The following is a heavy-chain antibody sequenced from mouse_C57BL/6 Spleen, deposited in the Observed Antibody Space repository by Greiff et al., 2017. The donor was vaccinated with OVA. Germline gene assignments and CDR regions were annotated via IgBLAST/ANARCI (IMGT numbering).Heavy chain of an antibody. CDR3: ARERYDYGPYFDV. J-gene: IGHJ1*03. V-gene: IGHV1-82*01. CDR1: GYAFSSSW. CDR2: IYPGDGDT. D-gene: IGHD2-4*01. Sequence: QVQLQQSGPELVKPGASVKISCKASGYAFSSSWMNWVKQRPGKGLEWIGRIYPGDGDTNYNGKFKGKATLTADKSSSTAYMQLSSLTSEDSAVYFRARERYDYGPYFDVWGTGTTVTVSS.